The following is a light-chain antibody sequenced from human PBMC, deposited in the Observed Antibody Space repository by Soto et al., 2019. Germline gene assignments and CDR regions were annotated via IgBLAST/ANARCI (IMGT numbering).Light chain of an antibody. CDR1: KLGDKY. CDR3: QAWDSSTAV. Sequence: SYELTQPPSVSVSPGQTASITCSGDKLGDKYVPWYQEKPGQSPVLVIYQDSKRPSGIPERFSGSNSGNTATLTISGTQAMDEADYYCQAWDSSTAVFGGGTKLTVL. V-gene: IGLV3-1*01. CDR2: QDS. J-gene: IGLJ2*01.